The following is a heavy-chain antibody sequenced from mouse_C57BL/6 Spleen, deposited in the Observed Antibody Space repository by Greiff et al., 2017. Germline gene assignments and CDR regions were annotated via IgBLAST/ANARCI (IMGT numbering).Heavy chain of an antibody. J-gene: IGHJ1*03. CDR2: INPGSGGT. CDR1: GYAFTNYL. D-gene: IGHD2-4*01. CDR3: ARSYDYGYWYFDV. Sequence: QVQLQQSGAELVRPGTSVKVSCKASGYAFTNYLIEWVKQRPGQGLEWIGVINPGSGGTNYNEKFKGKATLTADKSSSTAYMQLSSLTSEDSAVYFCARSYDYGYWYFDVWGTGTTVTVSS. V-gene: IGHV1-54*01.